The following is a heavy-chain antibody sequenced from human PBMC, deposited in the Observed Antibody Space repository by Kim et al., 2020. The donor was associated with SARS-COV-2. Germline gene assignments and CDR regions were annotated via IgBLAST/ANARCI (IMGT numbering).Heavy chain of an antibody. J-gene: IGHJ5*02. CDR2: MNPNSGNT. D-gene: IGHD3-3*01. V-gene: IGHV1-8*01. CDR3: ARAHKPPFWSGYSNWFDP. CDR1: GYTFTSYD. Sequence: ASVKVSCKASGYTFTSYDINWVRQATGQGLEWMGWMNPNSGNTGYAQKFQGRVTMTRNTSISTAYMELSSLRSEDTAVYYCARAHKPPFWSGYSNWFDPWGQGTLVTVSS.